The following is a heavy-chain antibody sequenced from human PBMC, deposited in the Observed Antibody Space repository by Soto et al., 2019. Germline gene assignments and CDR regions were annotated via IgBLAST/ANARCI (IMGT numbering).Heavy chain of an antibody. CDR3: ARMSFGEFPYYMDV. J-gene: IGHJ6*03. CDR1: GFSLSNARMG. Sequence: QVTLKESGPVLVKPTEPLTLTCTVSGFSLSNARMGVSWIRQPPGKALEWLAHIFSNDEKSYSTSLKSRLTISKDTSKSQVVLTMTNMDPVDTATYYCARMSFGEFPYYMDVWGKGTTVTVSS. D-gene: IGHD3-10*01. CDR2: IFSNDEK. V-gene: IGHV2-26*01.